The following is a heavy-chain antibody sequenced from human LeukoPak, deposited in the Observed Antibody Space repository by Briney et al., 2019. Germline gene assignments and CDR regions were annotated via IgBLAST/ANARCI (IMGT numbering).Heavy chain of an antibody. CDR3: ARHRGWNDDDAFDI. Sequence: PGGSLRLSCAASRFSFSSFGMHWVRQAPGKGLEWVTFIRYDGSNEYYADSVKGRFTISRDNSKNTLYLQMNSLRAEDTALYYCARHRGWNDDDAFDIWGQGTMVTVSS. CDR1: RFSFSSFG. J-gene: IGHJ3*02. CDR2: IRYDGSNE. D-gene: IGHD1-1*01. V-gene: IGHV3-30*02.